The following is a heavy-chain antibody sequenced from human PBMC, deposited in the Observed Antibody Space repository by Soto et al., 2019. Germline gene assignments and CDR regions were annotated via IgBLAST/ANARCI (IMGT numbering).Heavy chain of an antibody. CDR2: ISSSDTI. V-gene: IGHV3-64*04. CDR1: GFTFSSYA. J-gene: IGHJ6*02. Sequence: GGSLRLSCAASGFTFSSYAMHWVRQAPGKGLEYVSAISSSDTIYYSDSVKGRFTISRDNGKNSLFLQMNSLRDEDTAVYYCARVVVVIPPGYYYAMDVWGQGTTVTVSS. CDR3: ARVVVVIPPGYYYAMDV. D-gene: IGHD3-22*01.